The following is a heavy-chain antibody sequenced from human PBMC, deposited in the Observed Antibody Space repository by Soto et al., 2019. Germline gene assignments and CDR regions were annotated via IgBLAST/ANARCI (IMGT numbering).Heavy chain of an antibody. Sequence: GGSLRLSCAASGFTFSSYAMSWVRQAPGKGLECVSIISDNGGSTFYADSVKGRFTISRDNSKNALFLQMNSLRAEDTAVYFCAKNRGFAAGRSDFDYWGQGTLVTVSS. CDR3: AKNRGFAAGRSDFDY. D-gene: IGHD6-13*01. CDR1: GFTFSSYA. J-gene: IGHJ4*02. CDR2: ISDNGGST. V-gene: IGHV3-23*01.